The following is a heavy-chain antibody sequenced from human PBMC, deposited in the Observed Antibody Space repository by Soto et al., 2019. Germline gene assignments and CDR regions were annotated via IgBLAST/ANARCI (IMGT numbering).Heavy chain of an antibody. D-gene: IGHD4-17*01. CDR3: ARARYGVSAGGPYYYYYYMDV. CDR1: AYTFTRYG. Sequence: GPVKVACKASAYTFTRYGMSWVRPAPGQGLERMGWISAYNGNTNYAQKLQARVTMSTDTSTSTVYIELRSLRSDDTAVYYSARARYGVSAGGPYYYYYYMDVWGKGTTVTDSS. J-gene: IGHJ6*03. CDR2: ISAYNGNT. V-gene: IGHV1-18*01.